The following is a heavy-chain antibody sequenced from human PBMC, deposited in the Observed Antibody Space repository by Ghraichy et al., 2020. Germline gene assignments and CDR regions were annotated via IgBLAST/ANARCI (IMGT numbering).Heavy chain of an antibody. CDR1: GGSISSYY. CDR2: IYYSGST. CDR3: ARYLKDTAMVAYFDY. J-gene: IGHJ4*02. Sequence: SETLSLTFTVSGGSISSYYWSWIRQPPGKGLEWIGYIYYSGSTNYNPSLKSRVTISVDTSKNQFSLKLSSVTAADTAVYYCARYLKDTAMVAYFDYWGQGTLVTVSS. D-gene: IGHD5-18*01. V-gene: IGHV4-59*01.